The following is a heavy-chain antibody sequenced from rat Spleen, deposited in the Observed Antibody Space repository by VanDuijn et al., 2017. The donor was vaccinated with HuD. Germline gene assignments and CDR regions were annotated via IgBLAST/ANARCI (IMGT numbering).Heavy chain of an antibody. V-gene: IGHV3-1*01. CDR3: AHYGD. D-gene: IGHD1-11*01. CDR1: GYSITSNF. Sequence: EVQLQESGPGLVKPSQSLSLTCSVTGYSITSNFWGWIRKFPGNKMEWIGHISYSGSTSYNPSLKSRISITRDTSKNQFFLQMNNLKEEDTAIYYCAHYGDWGQGVMVTVSS. J-gene: IGHJ2*01. CDR2: ISYSGST.